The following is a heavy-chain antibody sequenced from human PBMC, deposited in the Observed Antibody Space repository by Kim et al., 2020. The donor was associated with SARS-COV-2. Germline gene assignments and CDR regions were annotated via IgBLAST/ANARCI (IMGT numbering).Heavy chain of an antibody. J-gene: IGHJ4*02. D-gene: IGHD6-13*01. V-gene: IGHV1-2*02. CDR2: INPHTGGT. CDR3: ARDLSSINWYFVY. Sequence: PGRGLEWMGWINPHTGGTVYAQRFQGRVTMTRDTSTGTAYMELGSLRSDDTAIYYCARDLSSINWYFVYWGQGTLITVSS.